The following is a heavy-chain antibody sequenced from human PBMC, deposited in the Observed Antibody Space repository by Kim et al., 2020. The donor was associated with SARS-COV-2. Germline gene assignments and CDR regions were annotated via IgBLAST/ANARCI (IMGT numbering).Heavy chain of an antibody. V-gene: IGHV4-30-2*01. CDR3: ARGGGIAVRWFDP. J-gene: IGHJ5*02. Sequence: YNPSLKSRVTISVDRSKNQFSLKLSSVTAADTAVYYCARGGGIAVRWFDPWGQGTLVTVSS. D-gene: IGHD6-19*01.